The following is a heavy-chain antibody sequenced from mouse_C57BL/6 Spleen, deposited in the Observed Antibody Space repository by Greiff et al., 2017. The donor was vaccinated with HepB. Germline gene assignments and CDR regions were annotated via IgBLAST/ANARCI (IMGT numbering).Heavy chain of an antibody. J-gene: IGHJ3*01. CDR3: AKNRDDGYYWFAY. D-gene: IGHD2-3*01. Sequence: QVQLQQSGPGLVQPSQSLSITCTVSGFSLTSYGVHWVRQSPGKGLEWLGVIWRGGSTDYNAAFMSRLSITKDNSKSQVFFKMNSLQADDTAIYYCAKNRDDGYYWFAYWGQGTLVTVSA. CDR2: IWRGGST. CDR1: GFSLTSYG. V-gene: IGHV2-5*01.